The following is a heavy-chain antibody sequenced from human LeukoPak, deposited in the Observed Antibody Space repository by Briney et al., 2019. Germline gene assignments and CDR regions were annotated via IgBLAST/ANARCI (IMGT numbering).Heavy chain of an antibody. CDR3: ARSNSGYYYYGMDV. V-gene: IGHV3-7*01. Sequence: GGSLRLSCAASGFTFSSYWMSWVRQAPGKGLEWVANIKQDGSEKYYVDSVKGRFTISRDNAKNSLYLQMNSLRAEDTAVCYCARSNSGYYYYGMDVWGQGTTVIVSS. D-gene: IGHD3-22*01. J-gene: IGHJ6*02. CDR2: IKQDGSEK. CDR1: GFTFSSYW.